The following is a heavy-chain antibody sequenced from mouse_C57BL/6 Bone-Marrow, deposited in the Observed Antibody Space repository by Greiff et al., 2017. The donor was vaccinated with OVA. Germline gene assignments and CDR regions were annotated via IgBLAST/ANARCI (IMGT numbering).Heavy chain of an antibody. CDR2: IYPGDGDT. CDR3: ARGNYGSSSWFAY. D-gene: IGHD1-1*01. CDR1: GYAFSSYW. V-gene: IGHV1-80*01. J-gene: IGHJ3*01. Sequence: VQLVESGAELVKPGASVKISCKASGYAFSSYWMNWVKQRPGKGLEWIGQIYPGDGDTNYNGKFKGKATLTADKSSSTAYMQLSSLTSEDSAVYFCARGNYGSSSWFAYWGQGTLVTVSA.